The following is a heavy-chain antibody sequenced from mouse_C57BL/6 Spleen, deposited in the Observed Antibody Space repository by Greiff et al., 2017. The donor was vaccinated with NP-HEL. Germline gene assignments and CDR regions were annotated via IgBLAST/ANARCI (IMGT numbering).Heavy chain of an antibody. CDR3: AREGENFDY. CDR2: ISYDGSN. CDR1: GYSITSGYY. J-gene: IGHJ2*01. Sequence: EVQLKESGPGLVKPSQSLSLTCSVTGYSITSGYYWNWIRQFPGNKLEWMGYISYDGSNNYNPSLKNRISITRDTSKNQFFLKLNSVTTEDTATYYCAREGENFDYWGQGTTLTVSS. V-gene: IGHV3-6*01.